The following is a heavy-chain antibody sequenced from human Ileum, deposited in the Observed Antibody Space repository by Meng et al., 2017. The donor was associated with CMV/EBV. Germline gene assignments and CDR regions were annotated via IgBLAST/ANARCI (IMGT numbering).Heavy chain of an antibody. D-gene: IGHD5-12*01. CDR1: GFSLSTSGVG. J-gene: IGHJ4*02. CDR3: AHLIVGTISFDY. V-gene: IGHV2-5*02. Sequence: TFSGFSLSTSGVGVGWVRQPPGTALEWLALIYWDDDKRYSPSLKSRLTITKDTSKNQVVLTMTNMDPGDTATYYCAHLIVGTISFDYWGQGTLVTVSS. CDR2: IYWDDDK.